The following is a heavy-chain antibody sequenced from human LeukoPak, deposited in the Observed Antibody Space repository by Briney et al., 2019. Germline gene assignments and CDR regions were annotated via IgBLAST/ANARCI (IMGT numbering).Heavy chain of an antibody. Sequence: GGALRLSCAASGFTFSNYWMTWVRQAPGKGLEWVANIKEDGSEDNYVDSVKGRFTISRDNARNSLYLQMNSLRDEDTAVYFCARTLAARDTSAYIDYWGQGTLVTVSS. J-gene: IGHJ4*02. CDR1: GFTFSNYW. D-gene: IGHD3-22*01. CDR3: ARTLAARDTSAYIDY. V-gene: IGHV3-7*01. CDR2: IKEDGSED.